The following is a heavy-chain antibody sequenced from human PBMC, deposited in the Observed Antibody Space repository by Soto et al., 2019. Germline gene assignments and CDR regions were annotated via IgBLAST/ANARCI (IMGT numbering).Heavy chain of an antibody. CDR1: GFTFSSYE. CDR3: AKDRVNFNSVWDPFDI. Sequence: PGGSLRLSCAASGFTFSSYEMNWVRQAPEKGLEWVSYISSGGDTIYYAESVKGRFTISRDNAENSLYLQMDSLRAEDTAVYYCAKDRVNFNSVWDPFDIWGLGTMVTVSS. J-gene: IGHJ3*02. CDR2: ISSGGDTI. D-gene: IGHD3-9*01. V-gene: IGHV3-48*03.